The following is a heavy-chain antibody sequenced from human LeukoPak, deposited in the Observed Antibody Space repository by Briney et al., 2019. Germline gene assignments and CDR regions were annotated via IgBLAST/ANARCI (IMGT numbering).Heavy chain of an antibody. Sequence: GGSLRLSCAASGFTFSSYSMSWVRQAPGKGLEWVSSISDDSNYIYYADSVKGRFTISRDNSKNTLYLQMNSLRAEDTAVYYCAKGVSPEVYCSSTSCYKDFDYWGQGTLVTVSS. CDR3: AKGVSPEVYCSSTSCYKDFDY. V-gene: IGHV3-21*01. D-gene: IGHD2-2*02. CDR2: ISDDSNYI. J-gene: IGHJ4*02. CDR1: GFTFSSYS.